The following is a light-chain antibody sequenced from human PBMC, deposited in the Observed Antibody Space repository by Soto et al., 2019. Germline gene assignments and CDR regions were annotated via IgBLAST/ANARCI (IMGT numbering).Light chain of an antibody. Sequence: QSALTQPASVSGSPGQSITISCTGTSNDIGSYNRVSWYQHHPGQAPKLMIYDVNKRPSGVSNRFAGSKSGNTASLTISGLRGEDAADYYCCSYAGSRVFGGGTKLTVL. J-gene: IGLJ3*02. CDR3: CSYAGSRV. CDR2: DVN. CDR1: SNDIGSYNR. V-gene: IGLV2-23*02.